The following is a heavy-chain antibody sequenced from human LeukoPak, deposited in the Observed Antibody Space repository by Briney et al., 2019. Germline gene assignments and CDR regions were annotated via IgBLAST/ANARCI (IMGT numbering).Heavy chain of an antibody. CDR3: AAQGADIVVVVAATRFDY. V-gene: IGHV4-39*01. CDR1: GGSVRGSNYY. CDR2: LYYNGAT. D-gene: IGHD2-15*01. Sequence: SETLSLTCTVSGGSVRGSNYYWGWIRQTPGKGLEWIGSLYYNGATYYNPSLMSRVTMTVDRSKNQFSLKLSSVTAADTAVYYCAAQGADIVVVVAATRFDYWGQGTLVTVSS. J-gene: IGHJ4*02.